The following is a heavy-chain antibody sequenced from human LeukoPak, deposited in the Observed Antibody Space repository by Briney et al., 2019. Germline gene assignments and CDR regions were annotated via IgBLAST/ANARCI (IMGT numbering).Heavy chain of an antibody. J-gene: IGHJ4*02. V-gene: IGHV3-23*01. D-gene: IGHD1-26*01. CDR3: AKDVGGSSFFDY. CDR2: NSGDGGNT. Sequence: GGSLRLSCAASGFTFSTYGMSWVRHAPGKGLEWASTNSGDGGNTHYADSVKGRFTISRDNSKNTLSLQVNSLRVDDTAVYYCAKDVGGSSFFDYWGLGTLVTVSS. CDR1: GFTFSTYG.